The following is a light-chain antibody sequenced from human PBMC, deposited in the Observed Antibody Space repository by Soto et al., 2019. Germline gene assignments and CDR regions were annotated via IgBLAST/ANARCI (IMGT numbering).Light chain of an antibody. Sequence: DIQMTQSPSTLPASVGDRVTITCRASQSISNWLAWYPPKPGTATKLLIYHASTLESGVPSRFSGSGSGTEFPLTISSLQPDYFATYYCQQYNSYSFGQGTKMDIK. J-gene: IGKJ1*01. V-gene: IGKV1-5*01. CDR1: QSISNW. CDR3: QQYNSYS. CDR2: HAS.